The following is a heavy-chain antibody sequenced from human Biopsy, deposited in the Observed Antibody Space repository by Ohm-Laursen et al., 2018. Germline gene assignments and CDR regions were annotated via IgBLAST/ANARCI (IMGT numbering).Heavy chain of an antibody. V-gene: IGHV3-74*01. CDR3: ARGGFFAYSTFDY. CDR2: IKRDGTTT. Sequence: GTLSLTCAASGFTFSNYYMHWVRQAPGKGLLWVSRIKRDGTTTDYAESVKGRFTISRDNAKNTLYLQMNSLRAEDTAVYYCARGGFFAYSTFDYWGQGTRVTVSS. J-gene: IGHJ4*02. D-gene: IGHD4-11*01. CDR1: GFTFSNYY.